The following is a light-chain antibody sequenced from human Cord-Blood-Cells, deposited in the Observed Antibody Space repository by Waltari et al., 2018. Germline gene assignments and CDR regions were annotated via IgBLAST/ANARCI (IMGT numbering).Light chain of an antibody. J-gene: IGLJ1*01. CDR1: SSDVGSYKL. Sequence: QSALTQPASVSGSPGQSITISCTGTSSDVGSYKLVSWYQPHPGKAPKLMIYEVSKRPSGVSNRFSGSKSGNTASLTISGLQAEDEADYYCCSYAGSSTFYVFGTGTKVTVL. CDR2: EVS. V-gene: IGLV2-23*02. CDR3: CSYAGSSTFYV.